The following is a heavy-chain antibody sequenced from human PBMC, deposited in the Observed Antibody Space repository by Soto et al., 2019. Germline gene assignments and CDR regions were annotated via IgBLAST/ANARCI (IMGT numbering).Heavy chain of an antibody. D-gene: IGHD6-19*01. CDR2: ISYDGSNK. CDR1: GFTFSSYA. Sequence: QVQLVESGGGVVQPGRSLRLSCAASGFTFSSYAMHWVRQAPGKGLEWVAVISYDGSNKYYADSVKGRFTISRDNSKNTLYLQMNSLRAEDTAVYYCARVVVSSGWSVSYFDYWGQGTLVTVSS. V-gene: IGHV3-30-3*01. CDR3: ARVVVSSGWSVSYFDY. J-gene: IGHJ4*02.